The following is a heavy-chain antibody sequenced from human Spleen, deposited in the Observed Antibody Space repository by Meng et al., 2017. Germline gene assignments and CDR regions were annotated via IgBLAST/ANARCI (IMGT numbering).Heavy chain of an antibody. D-gene: IGHD2-2*01. CDR1: GGSFSGYY. V-gene: IGHV4-34*01. Sequence: SETLSLTCAVYGGSFSGYYWSWIRQPPGKGLEWIGSIYYSGSTYYNPSLKSRVTISVDTSKNQFSLKLSSVTAADTAVYYCARDYLDPYRRYFDYWGQGTLVTVSS. CDR3: ARDYLDPYRRYFDY. CDR2: IYYSGST. J-gene: IGHJ4*02.